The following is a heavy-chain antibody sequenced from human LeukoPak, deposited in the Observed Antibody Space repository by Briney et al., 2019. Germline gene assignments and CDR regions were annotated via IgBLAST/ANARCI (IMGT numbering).Heavy chain of an antibody. CDR3: GTTGVRGIRDWFDP. V-gene: IGHV4-38-2*01. J-gene: IGHJ5*02. CDR2: IYHSGST. CDR1: GYSISSGYY. Sequence: SETLSLTCAVSGYSISSGYYWGWIRQPPGKGLEGIGRIYHSGSTYYNPSLKSRVTISVDTSKHQLSLKLSSVPAADTAVYYCGTTGVRGIRDWFDPWGQGTLVTVSS. D-gene: IGHD3-10*01.